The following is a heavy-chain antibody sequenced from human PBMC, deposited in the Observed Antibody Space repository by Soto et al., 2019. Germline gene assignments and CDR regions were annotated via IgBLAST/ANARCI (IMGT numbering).Heavy chain of an antibody. J-gene: IGHJ4*02. CDR1: GFDFSGSE. V-gene: IGHV3-48*03. CDR2: ITGSGGVT. CDR3: AKVAPFVLGYPF. Sequence: EVKLVESGGALVQPGGSLRLSCTASGFDFSGSEMNWFRQAAGKGLEWVAYITGSGGVTFHADSVKGRFSISRDNAKNSLFLDMSDLTADDTGVYYFAKVAPFVLGYPFWGQGPRVTVSS. D-gene: IGHD2-21*01.